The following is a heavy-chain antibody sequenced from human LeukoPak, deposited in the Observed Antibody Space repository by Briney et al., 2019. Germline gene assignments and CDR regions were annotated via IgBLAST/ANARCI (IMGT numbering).Heavy chain of an antibody. CDR2: ISTSGGTI. D-gene: IGHD2-2*01. J-gene: IGHJ4*02. CDR1: AFTFSTYT. CDR3: ASSVVGGY. Sequence: GGSLRLSCVASAFTFSTYTMNWVRQAPGKGLEWISYISTSGGTIYYADSVKGRFTMSRDNAKNSLYLQMNSLRDEDTAVYYCASSVVGGYWGQGTLVTVSS. V-gene: IGHV3-48*02.